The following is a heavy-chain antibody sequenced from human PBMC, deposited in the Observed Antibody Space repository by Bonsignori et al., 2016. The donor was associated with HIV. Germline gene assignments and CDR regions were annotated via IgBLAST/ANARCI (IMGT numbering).Heavy chain of an antibody. CDR1: GGSIDSKNHY. CDR3: VREDFWRGYLDY. D-gene: IGHD3-3*01. V-gene: IGHV4-39*07. CDR2: IFYSGST. J-gene: IGHJ4*02. Sequence: QLQESGPGLVKPSETLSLTCTVSGGSIDSKNHYWGWIRQPPGKGLEWIGTIFYSGSTYYNLSLKSRVTISVDTSKNQFSLRLSSVTAADTAVYYCVREDFWRGYLDYWGQGTLVHRVL.